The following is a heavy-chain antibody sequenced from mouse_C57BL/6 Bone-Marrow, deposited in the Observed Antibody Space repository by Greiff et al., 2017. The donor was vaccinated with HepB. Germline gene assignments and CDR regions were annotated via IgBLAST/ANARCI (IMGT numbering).Heavy chain of an antibody. CDR3: ARRSTAQATGAWFAY. J-gene: IGHJ3*01. CDR1: GYTFTSYW. V-gene: IGHV1-7*01. Sequence: LQESVAELAKPGASVKLSCKASGYTFTSYWMHWVKQRPGQGLEWIGYINPSSGYTKYNQKFKDKATLTADKSSSTAYMQLSSLTYEDSAVYYCARRSTAQATGAWFAYWGQGTLVTVSA. CDR2: INPSSGYT. D-gene: IGHD3-2*02.